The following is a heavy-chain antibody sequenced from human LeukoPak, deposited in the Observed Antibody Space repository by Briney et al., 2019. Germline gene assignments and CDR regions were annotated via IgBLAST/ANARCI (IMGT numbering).Heavy chain of an antibody. V-gene: IGHV3-30*04. CDR3: ARANPALMVSKYFQH. Sequence: GGSLRLSCAASGFTFSSYAMHWVRQAPGKGLEWVAVISYDGSNKYYADSVKGRFTISRDNSKNTLYLQMNSLRAEDTAVYYCARANPALMVSKYFQHWGQGTLVTVSS. D-gene: IGHD2-8*01. J-gene: IGHJ1*01. CDR2: ISYDGSNK. CDR1: GFTFSSYA.